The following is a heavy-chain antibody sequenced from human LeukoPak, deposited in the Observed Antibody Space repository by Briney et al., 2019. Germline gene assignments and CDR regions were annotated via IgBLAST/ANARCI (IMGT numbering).Heavy chain of an antibody. CDR3: ARVYRFINYSYYYRDV. V-gene: IGHV1-2*02. D-gene: IGHD3-10*01. CDR2: INPNSGGT. Sequence: ASVKVSCKASGGTFSSYAISWVRQAPGRGLEWMGWINPNSGGTNYAQKFQGRVTMTRDTSISTAYMELSRLRSDDTAVYYCARVYRFINYSYYYRDVGEKGTTAPV. J-gene: IGHJ6*03. CDR1: GGTFSSYA.